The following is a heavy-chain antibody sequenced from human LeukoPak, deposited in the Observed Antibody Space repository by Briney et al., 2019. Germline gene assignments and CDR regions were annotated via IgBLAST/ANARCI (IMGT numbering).Heavy chain of an antibody. CDR2: IIPTFGTA. CDR3: AREHGDDLSPGGDTFDI. V-gene: IGHV1-69*13. J-gene: IGHJ3*02. CDR1: GDTFNNLA. D-gene: IGHD5-12*01. Sequence: SVKVSCKASGDTFNNLAISWVRQAPGQGLEWMGGIIPTFGTANYAQKFQSRVTITADESTSTVYMELSSLRFEDTAMYYCAREHGDDLSPGGDTFDIWGQGTMVTVSS.